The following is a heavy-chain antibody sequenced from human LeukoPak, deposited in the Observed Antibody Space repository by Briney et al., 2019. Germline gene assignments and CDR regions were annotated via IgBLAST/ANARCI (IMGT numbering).Heavy chain of an antibody. D-gene: IGHD6-13*01. J-gene: IGHJ4*02. V-gene: IGHV3-23*01. CDR1: GFTFSSYA. CDR3: AIPGPPRSSSPWGY. CDR2: ISGSGGST. Sequence: GGSLRLSCAASGFTFSSYAMSWVRQAPGKGLEWVSAISGSGGSTYYADSVKGRFTISRDNSKNTLYLQMNSLRAEDTAVYYCAIPGPPRSSSPWGYWGQGTLVTVSS.